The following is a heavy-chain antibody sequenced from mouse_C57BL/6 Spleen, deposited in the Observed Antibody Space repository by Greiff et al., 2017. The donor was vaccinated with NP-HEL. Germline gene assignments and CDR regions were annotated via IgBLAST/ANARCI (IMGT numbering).Heavy chain of an antibody. CDR2: IDPETGGT. D-gene: IGHD1-1*01. V-gene: IGHV1-15*01. J-gene: IGHJ1*03. CDR1: GYTFTDYE. CDR3: TRSFITTVVDWYFDV. Sequence: QVQLQQSGAELVRPGASVTLSCKASGYTFTDYEMHWVKQTPVHGLEWIGAIDPETGGTAYNQKFKGKAILTADKSSSTAYMELRSLTSEDSAVYYCTRSFITTVVDWYFDVWGTGTTVTVSS.